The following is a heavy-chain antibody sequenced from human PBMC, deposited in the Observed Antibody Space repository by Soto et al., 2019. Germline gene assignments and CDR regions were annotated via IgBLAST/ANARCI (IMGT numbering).Heavy chain of an antibody. CDR1: RGALSGYS. D-gene: IGHD3-16*02. J-gene: IGHJ1*01. Sequence: SETLSLTCAVYRGALSGYSWNWIRQPPGKGLEWIGEINYSEDTNPTYNPSLKSRVTISAYRTNNQLFLRLTSGTAADTAIYYCARDHDYVWGSYREWLGLWGQGTPVTVSS. V-gene: IGHV4-34*01. CDR2: INYSEDT. CDR3: ARDHDYVWGSYREWLGL.